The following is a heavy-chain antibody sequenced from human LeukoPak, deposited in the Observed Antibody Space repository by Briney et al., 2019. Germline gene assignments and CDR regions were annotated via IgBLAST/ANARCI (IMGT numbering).Heavy chain of an antibody. CDR1: GGSISSSSYY. V-gene: IGHV4-39*07. CDR2: IYYSGST. Sequence: PSETLSLTCTVSGGSISSSSYYWGWIRQPPGKGLEWIGSIYYSGSTYYNPSLKSRVTISVDTSKNQFSLKLSSVTAADTAVYYCARGGYYDFWSGYPQTNNWFDPWGQGTLVTVSS. D-gene: IGHD3-3*01. J-gene: IGHJ5*02. CDR3: ARGGYYDFWSGYPQTNNWFDP.